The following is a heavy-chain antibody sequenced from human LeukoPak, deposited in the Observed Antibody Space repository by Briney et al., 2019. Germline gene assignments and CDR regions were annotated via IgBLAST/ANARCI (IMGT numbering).Heavy chain of an antibody. CDR3: ARLNWNTGYFDY. CDR2: IYYSGST. V-gene: IGHV4-30-4*01. CDR1: GGSISSGDYY. Sequence: SETLSLTCTVSGGSISSGDYYWSWIRQPPGKGLEWIGYIYYSGSTYYNPSLKSRVTISVDTSKNQFSLKLSSVTAADTAVYYCARLNWNTGYFDYWGQGTLVTVSS. J-gene: IGHJ4*02. D-gene: IGHD1/OR15-1a*01.